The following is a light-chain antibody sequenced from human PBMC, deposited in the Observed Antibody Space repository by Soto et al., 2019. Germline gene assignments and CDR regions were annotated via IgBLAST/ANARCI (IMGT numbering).Light chain of an antibody. V-gene: IGKV3-20*01. J-gene: IGKJ5*01. Sequence: EIVLTQSPATLSLFPGERATLSCRASQSLTTRYLAWYQQKPVQAPRLLIHGSSSRATGIPGRFRGSGSGTDFTLTISRLGPEDFAVYSCQQYGSSPTFGQGTRLEIK. CDR2: GSS. CDR3: QQYGSSPT. CDR1: QSLTTRY.